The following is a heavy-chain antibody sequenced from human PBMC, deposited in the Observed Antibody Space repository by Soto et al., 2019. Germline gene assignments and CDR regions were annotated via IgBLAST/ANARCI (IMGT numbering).Heavy chain of an antibody. CDR1: GSTFPGYY. CDR3: ARDVLGNYGMDV. V-gene: IGHV1-46*01. CDR2: INPSGGST. D-gene: IGHD3-10*01. Sequence: QVQLVHSGAEVKKPGASVKVSCRASGSTFPGYYMTWVRQPPGQGFGWMGIINPSGGSTSQEQKFQGRVTMTKDTSTSTVYMELSSLRSEDTAVYYCARDVLGNYGMDVWGQGTTVTVSS. J-gene: IGHJ6*02.